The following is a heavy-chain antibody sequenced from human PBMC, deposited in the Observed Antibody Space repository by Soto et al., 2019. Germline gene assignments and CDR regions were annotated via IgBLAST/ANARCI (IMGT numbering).Heavy chain of an antibody. Sequence: QVQLMQSGAEVKKPGASVKVSCKASGDTFTDYYIHWVRQAPGQGLEWMGTVNPSGGHTTYAQHFLGTVTMTRDTSTSPLYMEPNSLTSDDTAIYYCARGGHVVVVTAALDYWGQGNLVTVSS. V-gene: IGHV1-46*01. J-gene: IGHJ4*02. CDR2: VNPSGGHT. D-gene: IGHD2-21*02. CDR1: GDTFTDYY. CDR3: ARGGHVVVVTAALDY.